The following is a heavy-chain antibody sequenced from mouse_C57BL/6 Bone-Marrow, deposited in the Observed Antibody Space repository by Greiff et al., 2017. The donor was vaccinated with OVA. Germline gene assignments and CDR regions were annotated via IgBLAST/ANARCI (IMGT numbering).Heavy chain of an antibody. V-gene: IGHV14-2*01. D-gene: IGHD2-4*01. CDR1: GFNIKDYY. Sequence: VQLKESGAELVKPGASVKLSCTASGFNIKDYYMHWVKQRTEQGLEWIGRIDPEDGETTYAPKFQGKATITADTSSNTAYLQLSSLTSEDTAVYYCARPIMIGGYFDVWGTGTTVTVSS. J-gene: IGHJ1*03. CDR2: IDPEDGET. CDR3: ARPIMIGGYFDV.